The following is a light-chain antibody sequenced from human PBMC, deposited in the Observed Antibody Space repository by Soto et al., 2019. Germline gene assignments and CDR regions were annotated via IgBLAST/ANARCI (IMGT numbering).Light chain of an antibody. CDR3: QVWDSSSVV. CDR1: NIGSKS. Sequence: SSELTQPPSVSVAPGKTARITCGGNNIGSKSVHWYQQKPGQAPVLVIYYDSDRPSGIPERFSGSNSGNTATLTISRVEAXXEXXYYCQVWDSSSVVFGGGTKLTVL. CDR2: YDS. J-gene: IGLJ2*01. V-gene: IGLV3-21*04.